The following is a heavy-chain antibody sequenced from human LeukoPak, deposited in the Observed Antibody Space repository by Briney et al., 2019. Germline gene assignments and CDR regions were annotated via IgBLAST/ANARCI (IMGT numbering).Heavy chain of an antibody. Sequence: GGSLRLSCAASGFTFSSYAMHWVRQAPGKGLEYVSAISSNGGSTYYANSVKGRFTISRDNSKNTLYLQMGSLRAEDTAVYYCARDFGSGYCSSTSCYTVPTFDPWGQGTLVTVSS. J-gene: IGHJ5*02. D-gene: IGHD2-2*02. CDR1: GFTFSSYA. CDR3: ARDFGSGYCSSTSCYTVPTFDP. V-gene: IGHV3-64*01. CDR2: ISSNGGST.